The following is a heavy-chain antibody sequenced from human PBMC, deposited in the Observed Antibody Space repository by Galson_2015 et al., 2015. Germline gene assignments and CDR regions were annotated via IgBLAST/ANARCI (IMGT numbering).Heavy chain of an antibody. D-gene: IGHD4-17*01. CDR3: TASSYHDYGDYGLFDY. J-gene: IGHJ4*02. CDR2: IRSKANSYAT. V-gene: IGHV3-73*01. CDR1: GFTFSGSA. Sequence: FLRVSCAASGFTFSGSAMHWVRQASGKGLEWVGRIRSKANSYATAYAASVKGRFTISRDDSKNTAYLQMNSLKTEDTAVYYCTASSYHDYGDYGLFDYWGQGTLVTVSS.